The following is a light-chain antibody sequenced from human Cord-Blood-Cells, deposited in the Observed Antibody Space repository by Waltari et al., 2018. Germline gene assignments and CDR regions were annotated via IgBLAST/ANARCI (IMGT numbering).Light chain of an antibody. J-gene: IGKJ1*01. CDR1: QSVSSY. V-gene: IGKV3D-15*01. CDR2: GAS. CDR3: QQYNNWPRT. Sequence: EIVLTQSPATLSVSPGERATLSCRASQSVSSYLAWYQQKPGQAPRLLIYGASTRATITPTLISGSCCRKVSTLTISILPSEVFVVYYCQQYNNWPRTFGQGTKVEIK.